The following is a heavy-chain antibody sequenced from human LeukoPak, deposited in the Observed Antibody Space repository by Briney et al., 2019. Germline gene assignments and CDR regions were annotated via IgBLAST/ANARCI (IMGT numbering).Heavy chain of an antibody. Sequence: GASVKVSCKASGYTFTSYGISWVRQAPGQGLEWMGWISAYNGNTNYAQKLQGRVTMTTDTSTSTAYMELRSLRSDDTAVYYCARVRERGYQRYLTDYWGQGTLVTVSS. V-gene: IGHV1-18*01. D-gene: IGHD3-9*01. CDR1: GYTFTSYG. CDR3: ARVRERGYQRYLTDY. J-gene: IGHJ4*02. CDR2: ISAYNGNT.